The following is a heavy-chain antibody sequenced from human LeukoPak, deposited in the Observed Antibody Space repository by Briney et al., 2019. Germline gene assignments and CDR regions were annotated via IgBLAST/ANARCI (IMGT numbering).Heavy chain of an antibody. D-gene: IGHD1-1*01. V-gene: IGHV3-33*01. CDR2: IWYGGSNE. CDR1: GFTFSTYV. CDR3: ARDNNWYFDY. J-gene: IGHJ4*02. Sequence: QPGRSLRLSCAASGFTFSTYVMHWVRQAPGKGLEWVAVIWYGGSNEYYADSVKGRFTISRDNSKTTVYLQMNSLRAEDTAVYYCARDNNWYFDYWGQGTLVTVSS.